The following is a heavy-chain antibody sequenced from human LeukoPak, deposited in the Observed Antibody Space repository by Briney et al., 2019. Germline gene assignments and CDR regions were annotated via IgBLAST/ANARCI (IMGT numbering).Heavy chain of an antibody. J-gene: IGHJ3*02. V-gene: IGHV4-4*07. D-gene: IGHD3-22*01. CDR3: ARDLGYDSSGYYGGDAFDI. Sequence: PSETLSLTCPVSGGSISSYYWSWIRQPAGKGLEWIGRIYTSGSTNYNPSLKSRVTMSVDTSKNQFSLKLSSVTAADTAVYYCARDLGYDSSGYYGGDAFDIWGQGTMVTVSS. CDR1: GGSISSYY. CDR2: IYTSGST.